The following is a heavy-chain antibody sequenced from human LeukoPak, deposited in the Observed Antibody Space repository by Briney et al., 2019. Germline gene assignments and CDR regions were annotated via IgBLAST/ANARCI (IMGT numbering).Heavy chain of an antibody. D-gene: IGHD2-2*01. J-gene: IGHJ4*02. CDR3: ARDPDTRSKVDS. CDR2: ISR. V-gene: IGHV3-69-1*01. CDR1: GFTFSDHY. Sequence: GGSLRLSCAASGFTFSDHYMSWVRQTPGKGLEWVSRISRDTESIKGRFIISRDNTKNSLFLQMNSLRVDDTAVYYCARDPDTRSKVDSWGQGTLVTVSS.